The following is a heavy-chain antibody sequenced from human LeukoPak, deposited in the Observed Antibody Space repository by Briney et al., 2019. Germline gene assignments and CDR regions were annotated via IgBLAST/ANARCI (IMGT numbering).Heavy chain of an antibody. V-gene: IGHV4-34*01. CDR3: ARLVRGVIYWFDP. Sequence: PGGSLRLSCAASGFTFDDYGMSWIRQPPGKGLEWIGEINHSGSTNYNPSLKSRVTISVDTSKNQFSLKLSSVTAADTAVYYCARLVRGVIYWFDPWGQGTLVTVSS. J-gene: IGHJ5*02. D-gene: IGHD3-10*01. CDR1: GFTFDDYG. CDR2: INHSGST.